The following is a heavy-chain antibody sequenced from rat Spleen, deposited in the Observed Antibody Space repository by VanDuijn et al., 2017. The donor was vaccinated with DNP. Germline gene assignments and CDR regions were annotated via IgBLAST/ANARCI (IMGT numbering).Heavy chain of an antibody. Sequence: EVQLVESGGGLVQPERSLKISCVASEFTFSRSDVAWVRQAPTRGLEWVASISPSGANIYYRDSVKGRFTISRDFPKSTLYLQMDSLRSEDTATYYCVARAPGDYYYGGYFDYWGQGVMVTVSS. D-gene: IGHD1-6*01. CDR3: VARAPGDYYYGGYFDY. CDR1: EFTFSRSD. J-gene: IGHJ2*01. V-gene: IGHV5-19*01. CDR2: ISPSGANI.